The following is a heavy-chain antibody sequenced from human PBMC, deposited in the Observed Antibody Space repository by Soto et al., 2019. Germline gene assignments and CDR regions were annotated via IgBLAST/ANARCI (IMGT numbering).Heavy chain of an antibody. CDR1: GFSLSSTRMA. V-gene: IGHV2-5*02. D-gene: IGHD6-19*01. J-gene: IGHJ4*01. CDR3: AHIVAAGLASSFDY. CDR2: IYWDDDK. Sequence: QITLKESGPTLVKPTQTLTLTCTFSGFSLSSTRMAVGWIRQPPGKALEWLALIYWDDDKRYSPFLKSRPTIATHTSTTPVVLTISTMDPVDTARYYFAHIVAAGLASSFDYWGHGTLFTLSS.